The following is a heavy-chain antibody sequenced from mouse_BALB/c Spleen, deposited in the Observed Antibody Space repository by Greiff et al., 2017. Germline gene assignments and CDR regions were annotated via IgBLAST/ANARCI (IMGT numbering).Heavy chain of an antibody. D-gene: IGHD2-3*01. J-gene: IGHJ3*01. CDR1: GFSLTSYG. Sequence: QVQLKESGPGLVAPSQSLSITCTVSGFSLTSYGVHWVRQPPGKGLEWLGVIWAGGSTNYNSALMSRLSISKDNSKSQVFLKMNSLQTDDTAMYYCARGAIYDGYSFAYWGQGTLVTVSA. V-gene: IGHV2-9*02. CDR3: ARGAIYDGYSFAY. CDR2: IWAGGST.